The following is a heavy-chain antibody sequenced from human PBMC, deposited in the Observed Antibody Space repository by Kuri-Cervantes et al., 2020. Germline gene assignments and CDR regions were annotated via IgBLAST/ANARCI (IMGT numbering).Heavy chain of an antibody. CDR3: ARGLVSYFDIYYYYGMDV. D-gene: IGHD1-26*01. J-gene: IGHJ6*02. Sequence: SETLSLTCTVSGGSISSYYWSWIRQPPGKGLEWIGYIYYSGSTNYNPSLKSRVTISVDTSKNQFSLMLSSVTAADTAVYYCARGLVSYFDIYYYYGMDVWGQGTTVTVSS. V-gene: IGHV4-59*08. CDR1: GGSISSYY. CDR2: IYYSGST.